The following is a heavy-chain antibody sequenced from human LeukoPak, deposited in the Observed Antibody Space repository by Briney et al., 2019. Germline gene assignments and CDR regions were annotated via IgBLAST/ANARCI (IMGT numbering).Heavy chain of an antibody. CDR2: INPNSGGT. V-gene: IGHV1-2*02. CDR3: ARAYSGYDRRFDP. CDR1: GYIFPCYY. D-gene: IGHD5-12*01. Sequence: ASVKVSCKACGYIFPCYYMHWVRQAPGKGLEWMGWINPNSGGTKYAQKFQGRVTITRDKSMSTAYMELSRLRSDETAVYYCARAYSGYDRRFDPWGQGTLVTVSS. J-gene: IGHJ5*02.